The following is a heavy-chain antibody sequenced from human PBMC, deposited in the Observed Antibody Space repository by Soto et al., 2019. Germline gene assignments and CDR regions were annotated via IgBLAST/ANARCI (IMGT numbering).Heavy chain of an antibody. CDR2: IYYSGST. CDR3: AGNPAGGYYDSSGYYPGDYYGMDV. CDR1: GGSISSYY. J-gene: IGHJ6*02. V-gene: IGHV4-59*01. Sequence: SETLSLTCTVSGGSISSYYWSWIRQPPGKGLEWIGYIYYSGSTNYNPSLKSRVTISVDTSKNQFSLKLSSVTAADTAVYYCAGNPAGGYYDSSGYYPGDYYGMDVWGQGTTVTVSS. D-gene: IGHD3-22*01.